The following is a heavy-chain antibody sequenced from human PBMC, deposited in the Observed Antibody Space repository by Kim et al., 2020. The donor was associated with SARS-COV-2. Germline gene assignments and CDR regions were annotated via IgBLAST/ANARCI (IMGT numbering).Heavy chain of an antibody. Sequence: SSYYAASVKGRFTISRDNSKNTLYLQMNSLGAEDTAVYYCAKDMMPRYWGQGTLVTVSS. V-gene: IGHV3-23*03. CDR3: AKDMMPRY. CDR2: SS. J-gene: IGHJ4*02. D-gene: IGHD3-16*01.